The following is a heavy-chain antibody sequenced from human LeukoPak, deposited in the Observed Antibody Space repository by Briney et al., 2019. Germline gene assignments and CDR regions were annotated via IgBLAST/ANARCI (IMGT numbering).Heavy chain of an antibody. CDR3: AKDRIVISFGDVSKH. CDR2: INWNGGST. CDR1: GFTFDDYG. Sequence: AGRSLRLSCAASGFTFDDYGMSWVRHAPGKGLEWVSGINWNGGSTGYADSVKGRFTISRDNAKNSLYLQMNSLKVEDTAMYYCAKDRIVISFGDVSKHWGQGTLVTVS. V-gene: IGHV3-20*04. J-gene: IGHJ1*01. D-gene: IGHD3-10*01.